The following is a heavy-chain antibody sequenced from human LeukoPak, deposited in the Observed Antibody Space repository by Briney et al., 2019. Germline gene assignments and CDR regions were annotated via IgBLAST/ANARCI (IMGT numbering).Heavy chain of an antibody. Sequence: GGSLRLSCAASGFTFSSYWMSWVRQAPGKGLEWVANIKQDGSEKYYVDSVKGRFTISRDNAKNTLYLQMNSLRAEDTAVYYCARDPVIGSSWYNWFDPWGQGTLVTVSS. CDR1: GFTFSSYW. V-gene: IGHV3-7*01. CDR2: IKQDGSEK. D-gene: IGHD6-13*01. J-gene: IGHJ5*02. CDR3: ARDPVIGSSWYNWFDP.